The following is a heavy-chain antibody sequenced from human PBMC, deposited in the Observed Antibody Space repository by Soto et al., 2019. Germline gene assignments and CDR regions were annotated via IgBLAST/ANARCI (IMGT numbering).Heavy chain of an antibody. CDR1: GYTFTDYG. CDR2: ISGYNGNT. J-gene: IGHJ6*02. V-gene: IGHV1-18*01. Sequence: ASVQVSCKASGYTFTDYGISWVRQAPGQGLEWMGWISGYNGNTKYAQKFQGRVTMTTDTPTNTAYMELRSLRSDDTAVYYCARDRXYYYDSSGNYYYHYGLDVWGQGTTVTAP. CDR3: ARDRXYYYDSSGNYYYHYGLDV. D-gene: IGHD3-22*01.